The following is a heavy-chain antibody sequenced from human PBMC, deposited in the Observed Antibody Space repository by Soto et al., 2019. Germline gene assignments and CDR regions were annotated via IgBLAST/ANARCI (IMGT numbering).Heavy chain of an antibody. CDR1: GFTFSTYW. V-gene: IGHV3-74*01. Sequence: EVQLVESGGGLVQPGGSLRLSCAASGFTFSTYWMHWVRQVPGEGLVWVSRINTDASSTNYADSVKGRFTISRDNPKNTVYRKRNSLRVEDTAVYSCARAQWPPTFDYGGQGTLVTVPS. CDR2: INTDASST. D-gene: IGHD6-19*01. J-gene: IGHJ4*02. CDR3: ARAQWPPTFDY.